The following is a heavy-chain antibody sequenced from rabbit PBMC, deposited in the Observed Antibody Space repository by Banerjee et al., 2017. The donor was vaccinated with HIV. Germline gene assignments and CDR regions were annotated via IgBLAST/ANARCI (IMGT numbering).Heavy chain of an antibody. CDR3: ARNYDGSNYLTL. CDR1: GFDFNSGYW. Sequence: QSVEESGGRLVQPGGSLTLSCKASGFDFNSGYWMCWVRQAPGKGLEWIACINTSSGSTVYATWAKGRFTISKTSSTTVTLQMTSLTAADTATYFCARNYDGSNYLTLWGPGTLVTVS. CDR2: INTSSGST. D-gene: IGHD8-1*01. V-gene: IGHV1S40*01. J-gene: IGHJ4*01.